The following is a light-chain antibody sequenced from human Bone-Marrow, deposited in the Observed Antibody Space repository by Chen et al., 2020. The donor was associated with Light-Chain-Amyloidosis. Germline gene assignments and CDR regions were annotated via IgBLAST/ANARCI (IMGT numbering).Light chain of an antibody. V-gene: IGLV2-14*01. Sequence: QSAMTQPASVSGSPVQTITISCTGTSSDVGDDNHVSWYQQHPDKAPKLMIYEVTNRPSWVPDRFSGSKSDNTASLTISGLQTEDEADYFCSSYTITNTLVFGSGTRVTVL. CDR2: EVT. J-gene: IGLJ1*01. CDR3: SSYTITNTLV. CDR1: SSDVGDDNH.